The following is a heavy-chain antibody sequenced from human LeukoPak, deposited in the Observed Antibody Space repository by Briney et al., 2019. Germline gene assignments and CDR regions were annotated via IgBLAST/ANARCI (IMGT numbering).Heavy chain of an antibody. D-gene: IGHD3-3*01. CDR2: IKQDGSEK. V-gene: IGHV3-7*03. Sequence: GGSLRLSCAASGFTFSSYWMSWVRQAPGKGLEWVVNIKQDGSEKYYVDSVKGRFTISRDNAKNSLYLQMNSLRAEDTAVYYCARGGRTTYYDFWSGYYFDYWGQGTLVTVSS. CDR3: ARGGRTTYYDFWSGYYFDY. J-gene: IGHJ4*02. CDR1: GFTFSSYW.